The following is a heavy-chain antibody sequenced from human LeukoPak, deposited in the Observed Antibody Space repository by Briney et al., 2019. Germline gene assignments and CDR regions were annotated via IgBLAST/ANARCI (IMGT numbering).Heavy chain of an antibody. CDR1: GFTFTRSA. CDR2: IQYDGDNK. V-gene: IGHV3-30*02. CDR3: AKRWDSTWSYFDL. D-gene: IGHD1-26*01. Sequence: GGSLRLSCVTSGFTFTRSAMHWVRQAPGKGLEWVAFIQYDGDNKYYADSVKGRFTISRDDSQNTLYLQMNSLTVEDTAVYYCAKRWDSTWSYFDLWGQGTLVTVSS. J-gene: IGHJ4*02.